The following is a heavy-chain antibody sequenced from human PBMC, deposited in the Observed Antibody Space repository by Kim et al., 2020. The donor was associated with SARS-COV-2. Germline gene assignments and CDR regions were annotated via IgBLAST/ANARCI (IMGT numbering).Heavy chain of an antibody. J-gene: IGHJ6*02. CDR2: INTKTGVP. CDR3: ARSPSPEGRWLYPQGIDV. Sequence: ASVKVSCQGSGYTFTTYAINWVRHVPGQGLEWMGWINTKTGVPAYAQGLTGRFVFSLDTSVSRAYLEIDNLGPEDSAVYHCARSPSPEGRWLYPQGIDVWGPGTTVNVSS. CDR1: GYTFTTYA. V-gene: IGHV7-4-1*01. D-gene: IGHD3-10*01.